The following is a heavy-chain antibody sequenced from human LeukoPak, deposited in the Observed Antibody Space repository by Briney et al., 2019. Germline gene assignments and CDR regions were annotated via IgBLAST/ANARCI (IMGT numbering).Heavy chain of an antibody. Sequence: GGSLRLSCAASGFTFSSYAMSWVRQAPGKGLEWVSAISCSGGSTYYADSVKGRFTISRDNSKNTLYLQMNSLRAEDTAVYYCAKEEQLVRFNWCDPWGQGTLVTVSS. CDR2: ISCSGGST. J-gene: IGHJ5*02. CDR1: GFTFSSYA. D-gene: IGHD6-13*01. CDR3: AKEEQLVRFNWCDP. V-gene: IGHV3-23*01.